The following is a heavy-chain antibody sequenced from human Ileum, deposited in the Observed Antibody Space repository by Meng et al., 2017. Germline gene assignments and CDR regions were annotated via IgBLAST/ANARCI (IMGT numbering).Heavy chain of an antibody. CDR3: AREKAIPGYWYFDL. CDR1: GFTFSPHD. CDR2: IDITGAT. Sequence: GESLKISCAASGFTFSPHDVHWVRQSPGKGLEWVSAIDITGATYYSASVEGRFTISRDNAESSVYLQLNNLRAGDTAVYYCAREKAIPGYWYFDLWGRGTLVTVSS. J-gene: IGHJ2*01. V-gene: IGHV3-13*01.